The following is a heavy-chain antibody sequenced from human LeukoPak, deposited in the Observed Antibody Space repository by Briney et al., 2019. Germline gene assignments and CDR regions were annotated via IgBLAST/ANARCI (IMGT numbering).Heavy chain of an antibody. Sequence: ASVKVSCKASGYTFTGYYMHWVRQAPGQGLEWMGWINPNSGGTNYAQKFQGRVTMTRDTSISTAYMELSRLRSDDTAVYYCARDGRDYDILTGYRGPSPVDIWGQGTMVTVSS. CDR3: ARDGRDYDILTGYRGPSPVDI. V-gene: IGHV1-2*02. J-gene: IGHJ3*02. D-gene: IGHD3-9*01. CDR2: INPNSGGT. CDR1: GYTFTGYY.